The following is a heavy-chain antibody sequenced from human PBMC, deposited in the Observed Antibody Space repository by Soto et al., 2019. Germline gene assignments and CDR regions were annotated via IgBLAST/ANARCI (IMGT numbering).Heavy chain of an antibody. CDR2: IIPIFGTA. D-gene: IGHD5-18*01. CDR3: ARDLHHSYGYHYYYGMDV. J-gene: IGHJ6*02. Sequence: QVQLVQSGAEVKKPGSSVKVSCKASGGTFSSYAISWVRQAPGQGHEWMGGIIPIFGTANYAQKFQGRVTITADESTSTAYMELSSLRSEDTAVYYCARDLHHSYGYHYYYGMDVWGQGTTVTVSS. V-gene: IGHV1-69*01. CDR1: GGTFSSYA.